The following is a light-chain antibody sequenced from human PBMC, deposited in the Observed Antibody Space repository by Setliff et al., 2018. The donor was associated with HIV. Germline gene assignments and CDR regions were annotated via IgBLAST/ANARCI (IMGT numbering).Light chain of an antibody. CDR2: WAS. J-gene: IGKJ3*01. CDR1: QSVLSTFNNKNY. Sequence: IMVTQSPDSLSVSLGERATINCKSSQSVLSTFNNKNYLAWYQHKPGQPPKLLIYWASSRESGVPDRFSGTWSVTDFTLTISSLQAEDVSGYYCQQYYTAPLVFGPGTKVDI. V-gene: IGKV4-1*01. CDR3: QQYYTAPLV.